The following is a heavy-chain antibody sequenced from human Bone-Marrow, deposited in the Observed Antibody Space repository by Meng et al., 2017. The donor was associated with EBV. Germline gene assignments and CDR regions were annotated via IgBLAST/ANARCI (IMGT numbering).Heavy chain of an antibody. J-gene: IGHJ4*02. D-gene: IGHD2-15*01. CDR1: GFTVSSNY. CDR2: IYSGGST. Sequence: EVQRVESGGGLSQPGWSLGLTCSASGFTVSSNYMSWVRQAPGKGLEWVSVIYSGGSTYYADSVKGRFTISRDNSKNTLYLQMNSLRAEDTAVYYCARERCSGGSCFDYWGQGTLVTVSS. CDR3: ARERCSGGSCFDY. V-gene: IGHV3-53*01.